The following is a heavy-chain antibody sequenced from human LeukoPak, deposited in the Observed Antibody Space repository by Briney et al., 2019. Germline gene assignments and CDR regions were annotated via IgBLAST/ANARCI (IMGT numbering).Heavy chain of an antibody. V-gene: IGHV4-34*01. CDR1: GGSFSGYY. CDR2: INHSGST. Sequence: SETLSLTCAVYGGSFSGYYWSWIRQPPGKGLEWIGEINHSGSTNYNPSLKSRVTISVDTSKNQFSLKLSSVTAADTAVYYCARRRYFDYWGQGTLVTVSS. CDR3: ARRRYFDY. J-gene: IGHJ4*02.